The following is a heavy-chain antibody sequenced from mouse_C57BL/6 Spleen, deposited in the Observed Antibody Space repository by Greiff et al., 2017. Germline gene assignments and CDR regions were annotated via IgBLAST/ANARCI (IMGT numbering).Heavy chain of an antibody. CDR3: TTGDYYDYFWFAY. D-gene: IGHD2-4*01. V-gene: IGHV14-4*01. J-gene: IGHJ3*01. CDR1: GFNIKDDY. CDR2: IDPENGDT. Sequence: EVKLQESGAELVRPGASVKLSCTASGFNIKDDYMHWVKQRPEQGLEWIGWIDPENGDTEYASKFQGKATITADTSSNTAYLQLSSLTSEDTAVYYCTTGDYYDYFWFAYWGQGTLVTVSA.